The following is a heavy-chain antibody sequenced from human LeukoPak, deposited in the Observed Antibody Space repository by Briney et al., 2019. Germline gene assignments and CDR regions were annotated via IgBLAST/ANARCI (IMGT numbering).Heavy chain of an antibody. J-gene: IGHJ4*02. CDR3: ATVPHRLVGAPGDS. CDR2: FHPEDGET. D-gene: IGHD1-26*01. CDR1: GYTLTELA. Sequence: GASGKVSCKVAGYTLTELAMHWGRQAPGKGRGGRGAFHPEDGETIYAQKFQGRVTMPEHTSTHTAYMKLSSLSSEDTAVYYCATVPHRLVGAPGDSWGPGTLVPLSS. V-gene: IGHV1-24*01.